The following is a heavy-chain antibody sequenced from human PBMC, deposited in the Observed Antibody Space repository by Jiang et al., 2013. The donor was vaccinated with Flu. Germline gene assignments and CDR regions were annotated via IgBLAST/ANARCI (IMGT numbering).Heavy chain of an antibody. CDR3: ARGGYGDYLTTIGRNAFDI. CDR2: IYYSGST. J-gene: IGHJ3*02. V-gene: IGHV4-30-4*01. CDR1: GGSISSSTYC. D-gene: IGHD4-17*01. Sequence: GLVKPSQTLSLTCTVSGGSISSSTYCWSWIRQPPGKGLEWIGYIYYSGSTYYNPSLKSRVTISVDTSKNQFSLKLSSVTAADTAVYYCARGGYGDYLTTIGRNAFDIWGQGTMVTVSS.